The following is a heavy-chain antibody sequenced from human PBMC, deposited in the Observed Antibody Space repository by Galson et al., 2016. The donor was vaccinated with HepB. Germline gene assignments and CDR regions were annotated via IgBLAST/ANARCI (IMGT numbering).Heavy chain of an antibody. CDR1: EFSVSGNY. CDR3: ARDTCDGGNCYSVY. J-gene: IGHJ4*02. Sequence: SLRLSCAASEFSVSGNYLSWVRQAPGKGLELVSTVYTGRGTYYADSVKDRFTVSIDTFTNILSLQMSGLRVEDTALYYCARDTCDGGNCYSVYWGQGALVAVSS. V-gene: IGHV3-66*01. D-gene: IGHD2-21*01. CDR2: VYTGRGT.